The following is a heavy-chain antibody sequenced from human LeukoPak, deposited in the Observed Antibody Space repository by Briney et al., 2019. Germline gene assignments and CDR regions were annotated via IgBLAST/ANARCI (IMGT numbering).Heavy chain of an antibody. CDR2: TSSDGSSK. V-gene: IGHV3-30-3*02. D-gene: IGHD1-26*01. Sequence: GGSLRLSCATSGFTLRSFAMHWVPQAPGKGLMWVAVTSSDGSSKYYADSVKGRFTLSRDNSKNTLSLQMNSLRGEDTAVYYCATEGRGLYYYGMDVWGQGTTVTVSS. J-gene: IGHJ6*02. CDR3: ATEGRGLYYYGMDV. CDR1: GFTLRSFA.